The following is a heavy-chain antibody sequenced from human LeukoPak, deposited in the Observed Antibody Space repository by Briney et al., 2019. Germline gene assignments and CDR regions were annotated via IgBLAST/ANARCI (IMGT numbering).Heavy chain of an antibody. D-gene: IGHD1-26*01. V-gene: IGHV3-74*01. CDR3: ARALGSYFNY. J-gene: IGHJ4*02. CDR1: GFTFSRDW. CDR2: INSDGSST. Sequence: GGSLRLSCAASGFTFSRDWMHWVRQAPGKGLVWVSRINSDGSSTNYADSMKGRFTISRDNAKNTLFLQMNSLRAEDTAVYYCARALGSYFNYWGQGTLVTVSS.